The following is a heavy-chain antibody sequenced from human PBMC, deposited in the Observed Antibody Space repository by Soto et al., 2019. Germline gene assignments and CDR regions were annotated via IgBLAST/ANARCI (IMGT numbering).Heavy chain of an antibody. Sequence: GGSLRLSCAASGFSFRTTWMAWVRQAPGKGLEWVGRIKSKSAGETTDYADPVKGRFTISRDDSKDTLYLHMDSLETGDTAVYYCSTGSPFSGSVLDYWGQGTLVTVSS. V-gene: IGHV3-15*05. CDR2: IKSKSAGETT. CDR3: STGSPFSGSVLDY. CDR1: GFSFRTTW. D-gene: IGHD1-26*01. J-gene: IGHJ4*02.